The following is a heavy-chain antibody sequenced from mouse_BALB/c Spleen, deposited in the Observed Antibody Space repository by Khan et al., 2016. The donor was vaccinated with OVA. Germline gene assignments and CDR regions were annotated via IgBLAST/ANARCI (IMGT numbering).Heavy chain of an antibody. CDR1: GYTFTSYW. CDR3: SNRGRSSAGLTY. V-gene: IGHV1-7*01. D-gene: IGHD2-2*01. J-gene: IGHJ3*01. CDR2: INPSTGYT. Sequence: QVQLQQSGAELAKPGVSVKMSCKASGYTFTSYWMHWVKQRHGQGLEWIGFINPSTGYTEYNQRFKDKATLTADKSSSTAYMQLTSLTSEASAVFYCSNRGRSSAGLTYWGQGTLVTVSA.